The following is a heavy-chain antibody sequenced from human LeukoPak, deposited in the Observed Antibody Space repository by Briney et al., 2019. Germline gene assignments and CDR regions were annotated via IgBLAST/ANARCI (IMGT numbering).Heavy chain of an antibody. CDR3: AGVSLLDDGGLGDY. V-gene: IGHV3-11*06. CDR1: GFTFSDYY. J-gene: IGHJ4*02. CDR2: ISGGSSYT. Sequence: PGGSLRLSCAASGFTFSDYYMTWFRQAPGKGLEWVSYISGGSSYTNFADSVKGRFTISRDNAKNSLYLQMNSLRAEDTAVYYCAGVSLLDDGGLGDYWGQGTLVTVSS. D-gene: IGHD4-23*01.